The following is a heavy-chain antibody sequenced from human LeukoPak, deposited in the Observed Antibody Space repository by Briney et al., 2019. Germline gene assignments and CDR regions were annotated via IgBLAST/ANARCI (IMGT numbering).Heavy chain of an antibody. CDR3: ARDKLGRYEGPLGY. J-gene: IGHJ4*02. V-gene: IGHV1-2*02. D-gene: IGHD1-1*01. CDR1: GYTFTGYY. CDR2: INPNSGGT. Sequence: ASVKVSCKASGYTFTGYYMHWVRQAPGHGLEWMGWINPNSGGTNYAQKFQGRVTMTRDTSISTAYMELSRLRSDDTAVYYCARDKLGRYEGPLGYWGQGTLVTVSS.